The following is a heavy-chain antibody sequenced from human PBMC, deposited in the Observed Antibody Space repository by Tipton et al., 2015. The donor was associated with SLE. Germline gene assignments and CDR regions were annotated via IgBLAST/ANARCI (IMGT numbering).Heavy chain of an antibody. CDR2: ISSSSSYI. CDR3: ARGNVHVVEDY. Sequence: SLRLSGAASGFTFSSYSMNWVRQAPGKGLEWVSSISSSSSYIYYADSVKGRFTISRDNAKNSLYLQMNSLRAEDTAVYYCARGNVHVVEDYWGQGTLVTVSS. J-gene: IGHJ4*02. V-gene: IGHV3-21*01. CDR1: GFTFSSYS. D-gene: IGHD1-1*01.